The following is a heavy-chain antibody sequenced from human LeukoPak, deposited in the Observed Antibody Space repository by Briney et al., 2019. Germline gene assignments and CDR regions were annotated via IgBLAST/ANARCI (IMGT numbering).Heavy chain of an antibody. CDR1: GFTFSNYW. Sequence: GGSLRLSCVASGFTFSNYWMSWVRRAPGKGLEWVANIKQDGSETYYVDSVRGRFTISRDNAKKSLYLQMNSPRAEDTAVYYCARDFWGAYRVDYFDYWGQGTLVTVSS. D-gene: IGHD3-3*01. V-gene: IGHV3-7*01. J-gene: IGHJ4*02. CDR3: ARDFWGAYRVDYFDY. CDR2: IKQDGSET.